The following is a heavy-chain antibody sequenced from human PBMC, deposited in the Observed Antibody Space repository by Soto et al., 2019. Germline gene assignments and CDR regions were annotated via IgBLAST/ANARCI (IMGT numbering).Heavy chain of an antibody. CDR2: IWYDGSNK. D-gene: IGHD2-15*01. CDR3: ARDSGTVVTYYYYYGMDV. J-gene: IGHJ6*02. Sequence: QVQLVESGGGVVQPGRSLRLSCAASGFTFSSYGMHWVRQAPGKGLEWVAVIWYDGSNKYYADSVKGRFTISRDNSKNTLYLQMNSLKADDTAVYYCARDSGTVVTYYYYYGMDVWGQGTTVTVSS. V-gene: IGHV3-33*01. CDR1: GFTFSSYG.